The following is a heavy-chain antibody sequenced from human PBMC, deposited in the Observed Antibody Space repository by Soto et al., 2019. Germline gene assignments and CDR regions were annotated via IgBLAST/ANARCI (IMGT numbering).Heavy chain of an antibody. CDR1: GGSLGSSSYY. J-gene: IGHJ4*02. D-gene: IGHD6-13*01. V-gene: IGHV4-39*01. CDR2: IYYSGNT. CDR3: ASIAAPGTTHFVF. Sequence: QLQLQESGPGLLRPSETLSLTCTVSGGSLGSSSYYWGWIRQSPGKGLEWIGNIYYSGNTFYNPSLKSRVTISVDTSKNQFYLHLSSVTAADTAIFYCASIAAPGTTHFVFWGQGTLVTVSS.